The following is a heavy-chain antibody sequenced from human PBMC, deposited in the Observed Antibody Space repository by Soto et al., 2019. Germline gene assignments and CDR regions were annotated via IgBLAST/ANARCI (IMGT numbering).Heavy chain of an antibody. Sequence: GESLKISCKGSGYSFSTYSIGWVRQMPGKGLEWLGNIHSGDSNARYSPSFQGQVTISVDKSISTTYLHWSSLKPSDTAFYYCATWPSSDWFDYWGQGTLV. CDR2: IHSGDSNA. D-gene: IGHD3-22*01. J-gene: IGHJ4*02. V-gene: IGHV5-51*01. CDR1: GYSFSTYS. CDR3: ATWPSSDWFDY.